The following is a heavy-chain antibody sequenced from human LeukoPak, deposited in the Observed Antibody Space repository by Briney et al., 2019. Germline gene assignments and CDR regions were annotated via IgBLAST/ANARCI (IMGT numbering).Heavy chain of an antibody. CDR3: TRDTPGIAASVSGG. CDR1: GCSVSHNY. Sequence: GGSLRLSCTASGCSVSHNYMNWVRQAPGKGLEWVALIYSGGNTHYADSVKGRFTISRDNSKNTLYLQMSSLRVEDTAVYYCTRDTPGIAASVSGGWGQGTLFTVSS. D-gene: IGHD6-13*01. CDR2: IYSGGNT. J-gene: IGHJ4*02. V-gene: IGHV3-53*01.